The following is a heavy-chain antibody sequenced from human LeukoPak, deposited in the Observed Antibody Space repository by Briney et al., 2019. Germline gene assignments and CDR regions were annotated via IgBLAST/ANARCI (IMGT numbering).Heavy chain of an antibody. V-gene: IGHV1-46*01. J-gene: IGHJ4*02. D-gene: IGHD1-26*01. CDR1: GYTFTSYY. CDR2: INPSGGST. Sequence: EASVKVSCKASGYTFTSYYMHWVRQAPGQGLEWMGIINPSGGSTSYAQKFQGRVTMTRDMSTSTVYMELSSLRFEDTAVYYCARDWWEFGVGAHFDYWGQGTLVTVSS. CDR3: ARDWWEFGVGAHFDY.